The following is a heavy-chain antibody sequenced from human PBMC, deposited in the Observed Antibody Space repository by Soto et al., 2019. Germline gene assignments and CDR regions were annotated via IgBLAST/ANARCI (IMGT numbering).Heavy chain of an antibody. CDR3: AKVLPALKYYYYYYGMDV. CDR1: EFTFSSYA. Sequence: PGGSLRLSCAASEFTFSSYAMTWVRQAPGKGLEWVSVISGSGSTTFYADSVKGRFTISRDNSKNTLYLQMNSLRAEDTALYYCAKVLPALKYYYYYYGMDVWGQGTTVTVSS. J-gene: IGHJ6*02. V-gene: IGHV3-23*01. CDR2: ISGSGSTT. D-gene: IGHD2-2*01.